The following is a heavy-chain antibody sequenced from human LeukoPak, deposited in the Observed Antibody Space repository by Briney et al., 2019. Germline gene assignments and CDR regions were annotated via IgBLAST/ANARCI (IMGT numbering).Heavy chain of an antibody. CDR2: IYYSGST. Sequence: SETLSLTCTVSGGSISSSSYYWGWIRQPPGTGLEGIGSIYYSGSTYYNPSLKSPVTISVDTSKNQFSLKLSAVTAADAAVYYCARDTPERLPYCSSTSCYPGGAFDIWGQGTMVTVSS. CDR1: GGSISSSSYY. J-gene: IGHJ3*02. CDR3: ARDTPERLPYCSSTSCYPGGAFDI. D-gene: IGHD2-2*01. V-gene: IGHV4-39*07.